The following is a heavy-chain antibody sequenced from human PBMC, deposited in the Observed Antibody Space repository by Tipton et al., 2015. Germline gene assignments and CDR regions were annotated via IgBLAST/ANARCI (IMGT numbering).Heavy chain of an antibody. V-gene: IGHV3-11*01. Sequence: SLRLSCAASGFTFSDYYMSWIRQAPGKGPEWISYISSSGSTQYYADSVKGRFTISRDNDQNSLYLQMTSLRAEDTAIYYCATQSMSYFYYGMDVWGQGTTVTVSS. CDR2: ISSSGSTQ. D-gene: IGHD2/OR15-2a*01. J-gene: IGHJ6*02. CDR1: GFTFSDYY. CDR3: ATQSMSYFYYGMDV.